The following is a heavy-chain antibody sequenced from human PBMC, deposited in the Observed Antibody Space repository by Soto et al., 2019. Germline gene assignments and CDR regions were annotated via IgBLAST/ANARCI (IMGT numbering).Heavy chain of an antibody. V-gene: IGHV3-72*01. CDR3: VRGYWSFDY. Sequence: EVQLVESGGGLLQPGGSLRLSCAASGFTLSDHYMDWVRQAPGKRLEWVARSRNKDHSYSTEYAASVKARFTISRDDSQNSLYLLMTSLKGEDTAVYYCVRGYWSFDYWGQGTVVTVSS. J-gene: IGHJ4*02. CDR1: GFTLSDHY. D-gene: IGHD2-8*02. CDR2: SRNKDHSYST.